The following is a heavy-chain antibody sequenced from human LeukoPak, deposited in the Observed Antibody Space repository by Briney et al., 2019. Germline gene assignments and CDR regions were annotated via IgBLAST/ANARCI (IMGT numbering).Heavy chain of an antibody. CDR2: LNSDGRST. CDR3: VRPFDGSYYFDL. CDR1: GFTFSASW. J-gene: IGHJ4*02. V-gene: IGHV3-74*01. D-gene: IGHD3-10*01. Sequence: PGGSLRLSCAASGFTFSASWMHWVRQVPGKGLVWVSRLNSDGRSTEYADFVKGRFTVSRDNAKSTLYLQMNSLRAEDTAVYYCVRPFDGSYYFDLWGQGTLVTVSS.